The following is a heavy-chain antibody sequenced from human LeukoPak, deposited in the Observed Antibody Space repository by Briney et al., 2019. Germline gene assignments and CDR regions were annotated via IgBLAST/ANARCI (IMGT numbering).Heavy chain of an antibody. Sequence: ASVKVSCKASGYTFTSYGISWVRQAPGQGLEWMGYIYSNSGATKYAQKFQGRVTMTRDTSISTAYMELSGLRSDDTAVYYCGTLLSNGPFDYWGQGSLVTVSS. CDR1: GYTFTSYG. CDR3: GTLLSNGPFDY. J-gene: IGHJ4*02. V-gene: IGHV1-2*02. CDR2: IYSNSGAT.